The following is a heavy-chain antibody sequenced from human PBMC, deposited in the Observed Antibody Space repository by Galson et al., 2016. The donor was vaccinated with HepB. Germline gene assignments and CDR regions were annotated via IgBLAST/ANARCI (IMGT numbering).Heavy chain of an antibody. CDR3: VHTDVVSLGGAWRGSYYFDP. CDR1: GFSLSSRGVG. CDR2: IYWDDDK. Sequence: PALVKPTQTLTLTCTFSGFSLSSRGVGVGWVRQPPGQALEWLAVIYWDDDKRYSPSLQSRLSITRDISKAQVVLKMTNVDPVDTATYYCVHTDVVSLGGAWRGSYYFDPWGQGTLVTVSS. V-gene: IGHV2-5*02. D-gene: IGHD3-16*01. J-gene: IGHJ4*02.